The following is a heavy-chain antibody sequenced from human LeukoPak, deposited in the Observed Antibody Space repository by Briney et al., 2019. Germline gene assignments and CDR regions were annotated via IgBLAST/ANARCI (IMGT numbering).Heavy chain of an antibody. CDR3: ARYYCSGGSCYSGDYNWFDP. Sequence: KGGESLKISCKGSGYRFTDYSIGWVRQKPGKGLEWMGIIYPGNSETRYSPSLQGQVTISADKSINTAYMHWSSLKASDIAMYYCARYYCSGGSCYSGDYNWFDPWGQGTLVTVSS. J-gene: IGHJ5*02. CDR2: IYPGNSET. CDR1: GYRFTDYS. D-gene: IGHD2-15*01. V-gene: IGHV5-51*01.